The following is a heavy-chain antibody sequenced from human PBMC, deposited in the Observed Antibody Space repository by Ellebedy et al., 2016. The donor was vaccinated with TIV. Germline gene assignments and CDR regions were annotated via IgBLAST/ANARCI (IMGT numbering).Heavy chain of an antibody. Sequence: GGSLRLYCAASGFSFRSYWMSWVRQAPGKGLEWVANIYQDGSAQYYVDSVKGRFTISRDNAKNSLFLQMNSLRVEDTAVYYCARRGSYGDYAVQVNSWSDRWGRGTLVTVAS. J-gene: IGHJ5*02. CDR1: GFSFRSYW. CDR2: IYQDGSAQ. V-gene: IGHV3-7*01. D-gene: IGHD4-17*01. CDR3: ARRGSYGDYAVQVNSWSDR.